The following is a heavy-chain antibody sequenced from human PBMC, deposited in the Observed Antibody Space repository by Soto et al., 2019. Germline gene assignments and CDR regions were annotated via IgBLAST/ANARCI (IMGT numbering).Heavy chain of an antibody. CDR3: ARPFSSGWYGDFDY. CDR1: GFAFSSYA. J-gene: IGHJ4*02. V-gene: IGHV3-30*04. CDR2: ISYDASNK. Sequence: LRLSCAASGFAFSSYAMHWVRRAPGKGLEWVAVISYDASNKYYADSVKGRFTISRDNSKKTMFLQMSSLRAEDTAVYYCARPFSSGWYGDFDYWGQGTLVTVSS. D-gene: IGHD6-19*01.